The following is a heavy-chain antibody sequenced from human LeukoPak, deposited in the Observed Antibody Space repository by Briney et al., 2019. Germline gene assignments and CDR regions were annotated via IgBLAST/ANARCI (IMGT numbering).Heavy chain of an antibody. Sequence: GFLRLSCAASGFTFSSYAMSWVRQPPGKGLEWVSSIFPSGGEIHYADSVRGRFTISRDNSKSTLSLQMNSLRAEDTAIYYCATYRQVLLPFESWGQGTLVTVSS. CDR3: ATYRQVLLPFES. V-gene: IGHV3-23*01. D-gene: IGHD2-8*02. J-gene: IGHJ4*02. CDR1: GFTFSSYA. CDR2: IFPSGGEI.